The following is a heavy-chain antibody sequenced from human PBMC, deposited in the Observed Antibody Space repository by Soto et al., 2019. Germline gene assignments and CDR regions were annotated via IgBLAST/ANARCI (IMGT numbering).Heavy chain of an antibody. Sequence: SQTLSLTCAISGDSVSSNTAAWSWIRQSPSRGLEWLGRTYFRFRWYNDYAVSVRSRITNNADPSKNQFSLHLNSVTPDDTAVYYCARVHCSAGTCLDGLDFWGQGTTVTAP. CDR3: ARVHCSAGTCLDGLDF. V-gene: IGHV6-1*01. D-gene: IGHD2-15*01. CDR2: TYFRFRWYN. CDR1: GDSVSSNTAA. J-gene: IGHJ6*02.